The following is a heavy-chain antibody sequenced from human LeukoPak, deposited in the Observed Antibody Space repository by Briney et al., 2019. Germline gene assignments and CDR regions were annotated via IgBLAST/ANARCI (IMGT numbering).Heavy chain of an antibody. CDR1: GFTFSSYS. CDR3: ARDGTGELWFGELSIDY. CDR2: ISSSSGYI. D-gene: IGHD3-10*01. Sequence: PGGSLRLSCAASGFTFSSYSMNWVRQAPGKGLEWVSSISSSSGYIYYADSVKGRFTISRDNAKNSLYLQMNSLRAEDTAVYYCARDGTGELWFGELSIDYWGQGTLVTVSS. J-gene: IGHJ4*02. V-gene: IGHV3-21*01.